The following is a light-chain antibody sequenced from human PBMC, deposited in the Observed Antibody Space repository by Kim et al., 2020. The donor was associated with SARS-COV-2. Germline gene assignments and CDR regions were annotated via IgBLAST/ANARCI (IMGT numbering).Light chain of an antibody. V-gene: IGLV1-40*01. CDR2: VNS. CDR3: QSYDSSLSGSGV. J-gene: IGLJ1*01. Sequence: RVTISCTGSSSNSGAGYDVHGYRQHPGTAPELLIYVNSDRPSGVPDRFSCSKSGTSASLAITVLQAEDEADYDCQSYDSSLSGSGVFGTGTKVTVL. CDR1: SSNSGAGYD.